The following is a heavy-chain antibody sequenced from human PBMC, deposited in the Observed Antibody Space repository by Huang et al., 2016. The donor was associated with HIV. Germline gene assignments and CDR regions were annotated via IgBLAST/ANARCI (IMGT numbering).Heavy chain of an antibody. CDR1: GGTFRKFA. Sequence: QVQLVQSGAEVKKPGSSVKVSCKASGGTFRKFAISWVRQALGQGLEWRGGIIPMFGTPNYARKFQGRVTITADDSTSTTYVEVSSLRSEDTALYYCARGQLGSYGDYDVLYWGQGTLVTVSS. D-gene: IGHD4-17*01. J-gene: IGHJ4*02. V-gene: IGHV1-69*13. CDR2: IIPMFGTP. CDR3: ARGQLGSYGDYDVLY.